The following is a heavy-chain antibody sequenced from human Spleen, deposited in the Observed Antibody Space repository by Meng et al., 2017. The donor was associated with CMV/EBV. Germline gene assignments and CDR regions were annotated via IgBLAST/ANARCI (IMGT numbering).Heavy chain of an antibody. CDR2: INDDSNYI. V-gene: IGHV3-21*01. CDR1: GFTFSLYN. Sequence: GESLKISCTASGFTFSLYNMNWVRQVPGKGLDWLSCINDDSNYIIYADSVKGRFTISRDNAKNSLYLQMNSLRAEDTAVYYCARVTGRDSSSSNPSDYWGQGTLVTVSS. D-gene: IGHD6-6*01. J-gene: IGHJ4*02. CDR3: ARVTGRDSSSSNPSDY.